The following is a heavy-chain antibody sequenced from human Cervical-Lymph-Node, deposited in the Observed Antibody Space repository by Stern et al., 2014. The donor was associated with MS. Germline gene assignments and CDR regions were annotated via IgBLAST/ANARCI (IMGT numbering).Heavy chain of an antibody. V-gene: IGHV5-51*01. D-gene: IGHD5-24*01. Sequence: EVQLVESGAEVKKPGESLKISCKGSGYSFTNYWIGWVRQMPGKGLEWMAVIYPGDSATRYSPSFQGQVTISTDKSISTAYLQWSSLKASYTAMYYCARRKDGLYGLDVWGQGTAVTVSS. J-gene: IGHJ6*02. CDR1: GYSFTNYW. CDR2: IYPGDSAT. CDR3: ARRKDGLYGLDV.